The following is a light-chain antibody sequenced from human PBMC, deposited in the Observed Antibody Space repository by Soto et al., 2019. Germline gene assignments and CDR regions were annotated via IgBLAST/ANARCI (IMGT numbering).Light chain of an antibody. CDR3: SSYTGSSTLYV. CDR2: EVS. CDR1: SSDVGGYNY. J-gene: IGLJ1*01. Sequence: QSALTQPASVSGSPGQSITISCTGTSSDVGGYNYVSWKQQHPGKAPKLMIYEVSNRPSGVSNRCSGSKSGNTASLTISGLQAEDEADYYCSSYTGSSTLYVFGTVTKVTVL. V-gene: IGLV2-14*01.